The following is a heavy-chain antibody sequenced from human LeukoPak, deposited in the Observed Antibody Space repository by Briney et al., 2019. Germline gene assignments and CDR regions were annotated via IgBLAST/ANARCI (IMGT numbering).Heavy chain of an antibody. CDR1: GFTFSSYG. J-gene: IGHJ4*02. V-gene: IGHV3-23*01. CDR3: AKVVTMIVVVSR. CDR2: ISGSGGST. Sequence: GGSLRLPCAASGFTFSSYGMSWVRQAPGKGLEWVSAISGSGGSTYYADSVKGRFTISRDNSKNTLYLQMNSLRVEDTAVYYCAKVVTMIVVVSRWGQGTLVTVSS. D-gene: IGHD3-22*01.